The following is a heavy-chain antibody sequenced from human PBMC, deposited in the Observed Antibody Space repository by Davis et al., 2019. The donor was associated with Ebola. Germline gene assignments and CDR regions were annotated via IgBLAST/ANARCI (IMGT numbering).Heavy chain of an antibody. Sequence: GESLKISCAASGFTFSSYWMHWVRQAPGKGLVWVSRITSDGSSTSYADSVKGRFTISRDNAKNTLYLQMNSLRAEDTAVYYCAKVRSYDAFDIWGQGTMVTVSS. V-gene: IGHV3-74*01. CDR3: AKVRSYDAFDI. J-gene: IGHJ3*02. CDR2: ITSDGSST. CDR1: GFTFSSYW.